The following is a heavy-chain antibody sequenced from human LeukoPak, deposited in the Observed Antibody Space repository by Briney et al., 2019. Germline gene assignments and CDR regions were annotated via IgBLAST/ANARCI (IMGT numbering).Heavy chain of an antibody. CDR3: AREDGSGWYRY. D-gene: IGHD6-19*01. J-gene: IGHJ4*02. V-gene: IGHV4-59*01. Sequence: SETLSLTCTVSSGSISSYYWRCIRQSPGKGLEWIGYIYYSGSTNYNPSLKSLVTISLDPSKNQFSLKLSSVTAADTAVYYCAREDGSGWYRYWGQGTLVTVSS. CDR2: IYYSGST. CDR1: SGSISSYY.